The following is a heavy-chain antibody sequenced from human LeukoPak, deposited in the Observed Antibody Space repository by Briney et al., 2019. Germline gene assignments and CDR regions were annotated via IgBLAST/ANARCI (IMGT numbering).Heavy chain of an antibody. J-gene: IGHJ3*02. CDR1: GFTFSTYG. CDR3: ARAVGPFDI. D-gene: IGHD3-16*01. CDR2: IWYDGSIK. V-gene: IGHV3-33*01. Sequence: GGSLRLSCAASGFTFSTYGMHWVRQAPGKGLEWVAVIWYDGSIKYYADSVKGRFTISGDNSKNTLYLQMDSLRAEDTAVYYCARAVGPFDIWGQGTIVIVSS.